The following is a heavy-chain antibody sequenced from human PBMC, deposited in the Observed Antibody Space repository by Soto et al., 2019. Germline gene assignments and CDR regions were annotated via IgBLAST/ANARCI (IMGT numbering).Heavy chain of an antibody. CDR2: IYYSGST. J-gene: IGHJ4*02. D-gene: IGHD6-6*01. Sequence: SETLSLTCTVSGGSISSYYWSWIRQPPGKGLEWIGYIYYSGSTYYNPSLKSRVTISVDTSKNQFSLKLSSVTAADTAVYYCARDPYSSSSYWGQGTLVTVSS. CDR1: GGSISSYY. V-gene: IGHV4-59*12. CDR3: ARDPYSSSSY.